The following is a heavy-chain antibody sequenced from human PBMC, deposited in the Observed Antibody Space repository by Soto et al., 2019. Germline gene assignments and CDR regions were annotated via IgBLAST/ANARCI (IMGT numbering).Heavy chain of an antibody. CDR3: ARYLARERNFDY. CDR2: IDPSDSYT. Sequence: ESLKISCKGSGYSFTSYWISWVRQMPGKGLEWMGRIDPSDSYTNYSPSFQGHVTISADKSISTAYLQWSSLKASDTAMYYCARYLARERNFDYWGQGTLVTVSS. J-gene: IGHJ4*02. V-gene: IGHV5-10-1*01. D-gene: IGHD1-1*01. CDR1: GYSFTSYW.